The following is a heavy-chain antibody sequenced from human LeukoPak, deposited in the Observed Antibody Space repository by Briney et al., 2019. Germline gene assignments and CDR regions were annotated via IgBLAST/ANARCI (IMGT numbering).Heavy chain of an antibody. V-gene: IGHV3-30*03. Sequence: PGGSLRLSCAASGFTVSSNYMSWVRQAPGKGLEWVAVISYDGSNKYYADSVKGRFTISRDNSKNTLYLQMNSLRAEDTAVYYCARDGSIVGATCPPDYWGQGTLVTVSS. CDR3: ARDGSIVGATCPPDY. D-gene: IGHD1-26*01. CDR1: GFTVSSNY. J-gene: IGHJ4*02. CDR2: ISYDGSNK.